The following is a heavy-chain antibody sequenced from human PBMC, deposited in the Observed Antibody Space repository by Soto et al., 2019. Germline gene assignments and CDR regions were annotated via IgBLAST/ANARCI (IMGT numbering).Heavy chain of an antibody. CDR1: GYTFTSYD. V-gene: IGHV1-8*01. J-gene: IGHJ5*02. Sequence: QVQLVQSGAEVKKPGASVKVSCKASGYTFTSYDINWVRQATGQGLEWMGWMNCDSGNTGFAPNFQGRVSMTRDSSSNTAYMELRRLRSAGTAIYYCARGETFDPWGQGTLVTVSS. CDR2: MNCDSGNT. CDR3: ARGETFDP.